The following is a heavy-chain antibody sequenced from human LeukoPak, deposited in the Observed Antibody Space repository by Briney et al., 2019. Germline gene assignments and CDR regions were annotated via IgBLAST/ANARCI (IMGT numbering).Heavy chain of an antibody. Sequence: GGSLRLSCAASGFTFNNYWIHWVRQAPGRGLVWLSRINGDGSTTSYTDSVEGRFTISRDNAKNTLYLQMNSLRVEDTAVYYCARAGLGFDYWGQGTLVTVSS. V-gene: IGHV3-74*01. CDR2: INGDGSTT. CDR3: ARAGLGFDY. J-gene: IGHJ4*02. D-gene: IGHD3-16*01. CDR1: GFTFNNYW.